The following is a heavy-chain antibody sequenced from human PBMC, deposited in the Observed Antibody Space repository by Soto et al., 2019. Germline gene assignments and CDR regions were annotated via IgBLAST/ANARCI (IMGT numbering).Heavy chain of an antibody. CDR2: IKSKTDGGTT. CDR1: GFTFSNAW. D-gene: IGHD1-26*01. V-gene: IGHV3-15*07. CDR3: TTDTLSGGATTFWDLYYYYYGMDV. J-gene: IGHJ6*02. Sequence: TGGSLRLSCAASGFTFSNAWMNWVRQAPGKGLEWVGRIKSKTDGGTTDYAAPVKGRFTISRDDSKNTLYLQMNSLKTEDTAVYYCTTDTLSGGATTFWDLYYYYYGMDVWGQGTTVTVSS.